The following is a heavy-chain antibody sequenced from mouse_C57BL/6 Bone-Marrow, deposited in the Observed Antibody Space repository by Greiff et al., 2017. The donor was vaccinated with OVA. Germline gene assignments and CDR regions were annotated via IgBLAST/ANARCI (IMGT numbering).Heavy chain of an antibody. CDR3: AYYSTRFAY. CDR2: IDPSDSYT. D-gene: IGHD2-5*01. Sequence: QVQLQQPGAELVMPGASVKLSCKASGYTFTSYWIHWVKQRPGQGLEWIGEIDPSDSYTNYNQKFKGKSTLTVDKSSSTAYMQLSSLTSEDSAVYYCAYYSTRFAYWGQGTLVTVSA. J-gene: IGHJ3*01. CDR1: GYTFTSYW. V-gene: IGHV1-69*01.